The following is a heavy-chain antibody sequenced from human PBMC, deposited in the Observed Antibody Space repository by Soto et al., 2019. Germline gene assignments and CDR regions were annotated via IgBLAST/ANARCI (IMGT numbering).Heavy chain of an antibody. J-gene: IGHJ6*01. CDR1: VVSFSGYY. D-gene: IGHD2-21*01. CDR2: INHSGST. Sequence: SETLSLTCAFYVVSFSGYYWSCIRHPPGKGLEWIGEINHSGSTNYNPSLKSRVTISVDTSKNQFSLKLSSVTAADTAVYYCARGKHQGMEVWGQGTTVNVSS. CDR3: ARGKHQGMEV. V-gene: IGHV4-34*01.